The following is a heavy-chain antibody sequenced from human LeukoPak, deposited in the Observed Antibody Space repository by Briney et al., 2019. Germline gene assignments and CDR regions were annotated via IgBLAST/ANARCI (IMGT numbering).Heavy chain of an antibody. V-gene: IGHV4-34*01. J-gene: IGHJ4*02. CDR1: GGSISGYY. CDR2: INHSGST. D-gene: IGHD3-22*01. Sequence: PSETLSLTCAVYGGSISGYYWSWIRQPPGKGLEWIGEINHSGSTNYNPSLKSRVTISVDTSKNQFSLKLSSVTAADTAVYYCASSYYDDKSGYTIDYGPQGTLVTVSS. CDR3: ASSYYDDKSGYTIDY.